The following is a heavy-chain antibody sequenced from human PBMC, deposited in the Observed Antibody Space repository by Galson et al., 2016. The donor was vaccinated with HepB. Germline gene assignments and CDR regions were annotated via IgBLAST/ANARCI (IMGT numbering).Heavy chain of an antibody. CDR3: ARDRSGYYSSVDY. D-gene: IGHD3-22*01. CDR2: MSYDGSKK. J-gene: IGHJ4*02. CDR1: GFTFSTSA. V-gene: IGHV3-30-3*01. Sequence: SLRLSCAASGFTFSTSAMHWVRQAPGKGLEWVAVMSYDGSKKYYADSVKGRFTISRDNSKNTLYLQMNSLRADDTAVYYCARDRSGYYSSVDYWGQGTLVTVSS.